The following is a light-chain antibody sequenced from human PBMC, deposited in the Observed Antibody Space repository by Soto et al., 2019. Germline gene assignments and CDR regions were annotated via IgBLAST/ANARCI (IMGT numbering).Light chain of an antibody. CDR2: DDN. Sequence: QSVLTQPPPVSAAPGQKVTISCSGSSSNIGGNSVSWYQQLPGTAPKLLIHDDNKRPSGIPDRFSGSKSGTSATLGITGFQTGDEADYYCGSWDSSLSAYVFGTGTKVTAL. CDR1: SSNIGGNS. V-gene: IGLV1-51*01. CDR3: GSWDSSLSAYV. J-gene: IGLJ1*01.